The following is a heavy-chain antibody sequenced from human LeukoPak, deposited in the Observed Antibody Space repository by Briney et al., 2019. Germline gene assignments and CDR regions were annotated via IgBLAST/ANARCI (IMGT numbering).Heavy chain of an antibody. CDR2: INHSGST. J-gene: IGHJ5*02. D-gene: IGHD3-9*01. CDR1: GGSFSGYY. CDR3: AREGGDIMTVYHNGNWFDP. V-gene: IGHV4-34*01. Sequence: SETLSLTGAVYGGSFSGYYWSWIRQPPGKGLEWIGEINHSGSTNYNPSLKSRVTISVDTSKNQFSLKLNSVTAADTAVYYCAREGGDIMTVYHNGNWFDPWGQGTLVTVSS.